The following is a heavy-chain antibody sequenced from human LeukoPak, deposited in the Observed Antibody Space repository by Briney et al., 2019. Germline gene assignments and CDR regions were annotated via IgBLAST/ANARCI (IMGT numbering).Heavy chain of an antibody. J-gene: IGHJ6*02. CDR3: ARDTLSGVIIGPRMDV. V-gene: IGHV3-9*01. CDR2: ISWTSGSI. CDR1: VFTFDDYA. D-gene: IGHD3-3*01. Sequence: PGRSLRLSCAASVFTFDDYAMHWVRQAPGKGLEWVSGISWTSGSIGYADSVKGRFTISRDNAKNSLYLQMNSLRAEDTAGYYCARDTLSGVIIGPRMDVWGQGTTVTVSS.